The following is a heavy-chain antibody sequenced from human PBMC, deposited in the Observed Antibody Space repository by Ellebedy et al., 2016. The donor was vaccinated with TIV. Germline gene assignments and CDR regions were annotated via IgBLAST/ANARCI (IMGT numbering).Heavy chain of an antibody. J-gene: IGHJ4*02. V-gene: IGHV3-23*01. Sequence: GESLKISCVASGFTFSRDWMSWVRQAPGRGLEWVSAIGGSGGRANYADSVRGRFTISRDNSKSTLFLYMNNLRAEDTAVYYCAKFPSVTTPGVDFWGQGTLVTVSS. CDR3: AKFPSVTTPGVDF. CDR1: GFTFSRDW. CDR2: IGGSGGRA. D-gene: IGHD4-17*01.